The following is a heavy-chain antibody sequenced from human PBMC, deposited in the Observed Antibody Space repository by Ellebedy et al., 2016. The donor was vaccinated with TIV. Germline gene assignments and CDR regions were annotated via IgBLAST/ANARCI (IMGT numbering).Heavy chain of an antibody. Sequence: GESLKISCAASGFTFSNYWIHWVRQAPGKGLVWLSRINRDGSSANYADSVKGRLSISRDNSKNTLYVQMNSLRAEGTAVYYCARGGRDQWLIDYWGQGTLVTVSS. V-gene: IGHV3-74*01. CDR3: ARGGRDQWLIDY. J-gene: IGHJ4*02. CDR1: GFTFSNYW. CDR2: INRDGSSA. D-gene: IGHD6-19*01.